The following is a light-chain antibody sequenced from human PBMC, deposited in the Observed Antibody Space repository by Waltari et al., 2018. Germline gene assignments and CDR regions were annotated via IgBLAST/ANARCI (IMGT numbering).Light chain of an antibody. CDR3: MQALQSPPT. V-gene: IGKV2-28*01. CDR2: LGS. CDR1: QSLLHSNGYNY. Sequence: DIVMTQSPLSLPVTPGEPASIPCRSSQSLLHSNGYNYLDWYLQKPGQSPQLLIYLGSNRASGVPDRFSGSGSGTGFTLKISRVEAEDVGVYYCMQALQSPPTFGQGTKVEIK. J-gene: IGKJ1*01.